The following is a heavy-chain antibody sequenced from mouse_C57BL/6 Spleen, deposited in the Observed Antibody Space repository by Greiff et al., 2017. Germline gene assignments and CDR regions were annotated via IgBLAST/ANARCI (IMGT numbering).Heavy chain of an antibody. V-gene: IGHV1-4*01. D-gene: IGHD2-3*01. J-gene: IGHJ3*01. CDR3: ARGRDGYY. CDR2: INPSSGYT. Sequence: VQLQQSGAELARPGASVKLSCKASGYTFTSYTMHWVKQRPGQGLEWIGYINPSSGYTKYNQKFKDKATLTADKSSSSAYMPLSSLTSEDSAVYYGARGRDGYYWGQGTLVTVSA. CDR1: GYTFTSYT.